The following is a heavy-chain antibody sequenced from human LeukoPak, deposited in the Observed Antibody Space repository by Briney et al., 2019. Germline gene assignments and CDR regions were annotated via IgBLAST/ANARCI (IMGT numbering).Heavy chain of an antibody. CDR2: IYYSGST. Sequence: MSSETLSLTCAVSGGSISSGGYSWSWIRQPPGRGLEWIGYIYYSGSTYYNPSLKSRVTISVDTSKNQFSLKLSSVTAADTAVYYCASPSAGGIAAAGNQWTGAEYFQHWGQGTLVTVSS. J-gene: IGHJ1*01. CDR3: ASPSAGGIAAAGNQWTGAEYFQH. CDR1: GGSISSGGYS. V-gene: IGHV4-30-4*07. D-gene: IGHD6-13*01.